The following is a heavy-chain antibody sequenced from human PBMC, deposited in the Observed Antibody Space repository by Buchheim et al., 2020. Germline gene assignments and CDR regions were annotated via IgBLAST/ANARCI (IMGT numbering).Heavy chain of an antibody. CDR1: TFINTWW. J-gene: IGHJ6*02. V-gene: IGHV3-15*01. Sequence: EVQLVESGGGLVKPGGSLRLSCAASTFINTWWMSWVRQAPGKGLEWVGRIKSKTDGGTADYAAPVKGRFTIPRDDSKDTVYLQVNSLKTEDTAVYYCATDRMDVWGQGTT. CDR3: ATDRMDV. CDR2: IKSKTDGGTA.